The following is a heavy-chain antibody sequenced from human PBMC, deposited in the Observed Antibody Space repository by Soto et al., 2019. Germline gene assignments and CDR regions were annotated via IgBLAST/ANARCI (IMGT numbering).Heavy chain of an antibody. CDR1: GXDFEDYA. CDR2: TNSDGADS. CDR3: AKSLYYYDSSPLDH. J-gene: IGHJ4*02. Sequence: GSLRLSGAAAGXDFEDYAMHWVRQVPGKGLEWVSLTNSDGADSYYADSVKGRFTISRDNAKNTLYLQMDSLRPEDTALYFCAKSLYYYDSSPLDHWGQGTLGTVSS. D-gene: IGHD3-22*01. V-gene: IGHV3-43D*04.